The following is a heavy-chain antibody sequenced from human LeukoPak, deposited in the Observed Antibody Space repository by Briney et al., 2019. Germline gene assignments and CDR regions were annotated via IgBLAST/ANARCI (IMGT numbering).Heavy chain of an antibody. V-gene: IGHV3-7*01. CDR2: INQNGSEK. CDR1: GLTFSSYW. J-gene: IGHJ4*02. CDR3: ARDLPDY. Sequence: GGSLRLSCAASGLTFSSYWMSWVRQAPGKGLEWVANINQNGSEKYYADSLKGRFTISRDDPKNSLYLQMNSLRAEDTAIYYCARDLPDYWGRGTLVTVSS.